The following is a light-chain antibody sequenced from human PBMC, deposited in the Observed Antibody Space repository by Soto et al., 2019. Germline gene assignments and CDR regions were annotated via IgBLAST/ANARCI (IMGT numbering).Light chain of an antibody. J-gene: IGLJ2*01. V-gene: IGLV4-69*01. CDR3: QTYEV. Sequence: QPVLTQSPSASASLVASVTLTGTLSSGHSSYVIAWHQQQPEKRPRYLMNLNSDGSHSKGDGIPDRFSGSSSGAERYLSISSLQDEDEADYYCQTYEVFGGGTELTVL. CDR1: SGHSSYV. CDR2: LNSDGSH.